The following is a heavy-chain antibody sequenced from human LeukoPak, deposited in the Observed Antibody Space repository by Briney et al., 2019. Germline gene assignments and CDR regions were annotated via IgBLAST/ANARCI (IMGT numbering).Heavy chain of an antibody. Sequence: QPGGSLRLSCAVSGFTFSNYWMHWVRQAPGKGLVWVSRINSDGSSTNYADSVKGRFTISRDNAKNSLFLQMNSLRAEDTAVYYCAELGITMIGGVWGKGTTVTISS. CDR3: AELGITMIGGV. CDR1: GFTFSNYW. V-gene: IGHV3-74*01. CDR2: INSDGSST. J-gene: IGHJ6*04. D-gene: IGHD3-10*02.